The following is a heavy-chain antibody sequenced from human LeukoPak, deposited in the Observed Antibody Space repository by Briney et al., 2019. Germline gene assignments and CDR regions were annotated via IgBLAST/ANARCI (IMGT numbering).Heavy chain of an antibody. D-gene: IGHD5-18*01. CDR3: ANRHDTALYY. V-gene: IGHV3-23*01. CDR1: GYTLSSYA. Sequence: PGGSLRLSCAASGYTLSSYAMSWVREAPGKGLEWVSAICGSGGSTYYADSVKGRFTISRDNSKNTLYLQMNSLRAEDTAVYYCANRHDTALYYWGQGTLVTVSS. J-gene: IGHJ4*02. CDR2: ICGSGGST.